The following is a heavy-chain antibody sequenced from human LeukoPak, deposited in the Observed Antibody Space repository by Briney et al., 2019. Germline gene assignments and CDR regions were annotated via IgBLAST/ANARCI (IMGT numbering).Heavy chain of an antibody. Sequence: GASLRLSCAASGFTFSSYAMSWVRQAPGKGLEWVSAISGSGGSTYYADSVKGRFTISRDNSKSTLYLQMNSLRAEDTAVYYCAKLMGALTRLSSFDYWGQGTLVTVSS. CDR1: GFTFSSYA. V-gene: IGHV3-23*01. J-gene: IGHJ4*02. CDR3: AKLMGALTRLSSFDY. CDR2: ISGSGGST. D-gene: IGHD1-26*01.